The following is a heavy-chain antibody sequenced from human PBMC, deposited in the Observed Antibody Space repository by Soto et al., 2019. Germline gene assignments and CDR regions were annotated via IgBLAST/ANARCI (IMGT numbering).Heavy chain of an antibody. CDR3: ARVAY. J-gene: IGHJ4*02. V-gene: IGHV3-21*01. CDR2: ISSGSSDT. Sequence: LRLSCTASGLTFSGYEMNWVRQVPGKGLEWVASISSGSSDTWYADSVKGRFIISRDNAQNSLFSQMNTLRPEDTAMYYCARVAYWGPGTQVTVSS. CDR1: GLTFSGYE.